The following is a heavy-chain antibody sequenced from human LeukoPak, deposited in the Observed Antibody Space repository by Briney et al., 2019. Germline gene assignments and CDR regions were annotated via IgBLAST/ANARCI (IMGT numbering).Heavy chain of an antibody. CDR1: GYTLTELS. Sequence: ASVKVSCKVSGYTLTELSMHWVRHAPGKGLEWMGGFDPEDGEIIYAQKMQGRVTMTEDTATDTAYMELSSMRSEDTAVYYCASSRILHSNAYMKWGQGTLVTVSS. D-gene: IGHD3-16*01. V-gene: IGHV1-24*01. CDR3: ASSRILHSNAYMK. CDR2: FDPEDGEI. J-gene: IGHJ4*02.